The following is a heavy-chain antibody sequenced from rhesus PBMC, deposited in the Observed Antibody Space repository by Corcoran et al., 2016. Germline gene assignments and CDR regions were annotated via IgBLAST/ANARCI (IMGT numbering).Heavy chain of an antibody. D-gene: IGHD6-31*01. CDR1: GDSISANW. Sequence: QVQLQESGPGLLKPSETLSLTCIVSGDSISANWWRWIRQPPGEGLEWIGEIDGNFETTNYHPSLKSRVTISRDASRNQLSLRVTSVTAADTAVYYCARDPATGYFDYWGQGVLVPVSS. CDR2: IDGNFETT. CDR3: ARDPATGYFDY. J-gene: IGHJ4*01. V-gene: IGHV4-80*01.